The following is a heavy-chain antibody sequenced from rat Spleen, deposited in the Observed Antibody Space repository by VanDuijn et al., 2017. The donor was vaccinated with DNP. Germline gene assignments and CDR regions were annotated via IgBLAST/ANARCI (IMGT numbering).Heavy chain of an antibody. CDR2: IWNFGGT. J-gene: IGHJ3*01. CDR1: GFSLTDYN. D-gene: IGHD1-11*01. V-gene: IGHV2-41*01. CDR3: GRDLLRWRRGFAY. Sequence: QVQLKESGPGLVQPSQTLSLTCTVAGFSLTDYNVHWVRQPPGKGLEWMGVIWNFGGTRYDSTLKSRLTITKDTSKSQVFLKRNSLQTEDTATYYCGRDLLRWRRGFAYWGQGTLVTVSS.